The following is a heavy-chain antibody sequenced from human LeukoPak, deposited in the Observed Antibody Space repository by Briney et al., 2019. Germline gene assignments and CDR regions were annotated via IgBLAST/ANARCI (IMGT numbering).Heavy chain of an antibody. J-gene: IGHJ4*02. CDR2: ISYDGSNK. D-gene: IGHD1-26*01. Sequence: GGSLRLSCAASGFTFSSYTMNWVRQAPGKGLEWVAVISYDGSNKYYADSVKGRFTISRDNSKNTLYLQMNSLRAEDTAVYYCARGDGTPYYFDYWGQGTLVTVSS. V-gene: IGHV3-30-3*01. CDR3: ARGDGTPYYFDY. CDR1: GFTFSSYT.